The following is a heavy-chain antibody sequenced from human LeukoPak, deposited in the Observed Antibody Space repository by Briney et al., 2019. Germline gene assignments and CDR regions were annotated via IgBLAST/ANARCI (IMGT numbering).Heavy chain of an antibody. CDR2: INPSGST. CDR1: GGSFSGYF. J-gene: IGHJ4*02. CDR3: ARFGSY. V-gene: IGHV4-34*01. D-gene: IGHD3-10*01. Sequence: SETLSLTCAVFGGSFSGYFWSWIRQPPGKGLEWIGEINPSGSTNYNPSLKSRVTISIDTSKNQFSLKLSSVTAADTAVYYCARFGSYWGQGILVTVSS.